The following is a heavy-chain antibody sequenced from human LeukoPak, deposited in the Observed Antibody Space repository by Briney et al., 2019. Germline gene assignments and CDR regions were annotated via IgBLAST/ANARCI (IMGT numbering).Heavy chain of an antibody. CDR3: AKVILTPQTPYNWFDP. J-gene: IGHJ5*02. V-gene: IGHV4-39*01. CDR2: IYYSGST. D-gene: IGHD3-10*01. Sequence: SETLSLTCTVSGGSISSSSYCWGWIRQPPGKGLEWIGTIYYSGSTYYNPSLKSRVTISVDTSKNQFSLKLSSVTAADTAVYYCAKVILTPQTPYNWFDPWGQGTLVTVSS. CDR1: GGSISSSSYC.